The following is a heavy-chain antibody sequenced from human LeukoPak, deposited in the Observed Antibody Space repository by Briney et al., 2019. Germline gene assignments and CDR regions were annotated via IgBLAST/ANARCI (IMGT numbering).Heavy chain of an antibody. CDR1: GGSISSYY. CDR2: FYYSGST. J-gene: IGHJ5*02. D-gene: IGHD3-22*01. Sequence: SETLSLTCTVSGGSISSYYWSWIRQPPGKGLEWIGYFYYSGSTNYNPSLKSRVTISVDTSKNQFSLKLSSVTAADTAVYYCARAVKYYYDSSGYYYVYWFDPWGQGTLVTVSS. V-gene: IGHV4-59*13. CDR3: ARAVKYYYDSSGYYYVYWFDP.